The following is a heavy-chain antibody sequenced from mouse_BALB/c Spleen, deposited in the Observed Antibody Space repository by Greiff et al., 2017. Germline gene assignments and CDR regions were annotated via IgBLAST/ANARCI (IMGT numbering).Heavy chain of an antibody. CDR3: ARWSGYFAMDY. Sequence: VQLQQTGPELVKPGASVKISCKASGYSFTDYIMLWVKQSHGKSLEWIGNINPYYGSTSYNLKFKGKATLTVDKSSSTAYMQLNSLTSEDSAVYYCARWSGYFAMDYWGQGTSVTVSS. D-gene: IGHD1-3*01. J-gene: IGHJ4*01. V-gene: IGHV1-39*01. CDR2: INPYYGST. CDR1: GYSFTDYI.